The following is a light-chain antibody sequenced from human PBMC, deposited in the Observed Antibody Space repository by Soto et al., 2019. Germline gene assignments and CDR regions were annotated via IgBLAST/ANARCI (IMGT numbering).Light chain of an antibody. J-gene: IGLJ1*01. CDR2: EVS. CDR3: SSYTSSSTL. Sequence: QSVLTQPRSVSGSPGQSVTISCTGTTSDVGGYNYVSWYQQHPGKAPKLMIYEVSNRPSGVSSRFSGSKSGNTASLTISGLQAEDEADYYCSSYTSSSTLFGTGTKLTVL. V-gene: IGLV2-14*01. CDR1: TSDVGGYNY.